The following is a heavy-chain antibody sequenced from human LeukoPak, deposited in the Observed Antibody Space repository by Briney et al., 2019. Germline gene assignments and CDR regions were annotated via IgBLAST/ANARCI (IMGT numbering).Heavy chain of an antibody. CDR1: GYTFTSYY. V-gene: IGHV1-46*01. Sequence: ASVTVSCKASGYTFTSYYMHWVRQAPGQGLEWMGIINPSGGSTSYAQKFQGRVTMTRDTSTSTVYMELSSLRSEDTAVYYCAALTATNQTPFDYWGQGTLVTVSS. J-gene: IGHJ4*02. CDR2: INPSGGST. D-gene: IGHD5-24*01. CDR3: AALTATNQTPFDY.